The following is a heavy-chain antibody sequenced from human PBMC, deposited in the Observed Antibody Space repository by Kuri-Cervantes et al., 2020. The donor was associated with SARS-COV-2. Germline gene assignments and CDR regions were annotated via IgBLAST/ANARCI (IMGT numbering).Heavy chain of an antibody. CDR3: ARASFDFWSGYYTGYFFDY. D-gene: IGHD3-3*01. Sequence: GESLKISCAASGFTFSSYAMSWVRQAPGKGLEWVANIKQDGSEEFYVDSVKGRFTVSRDNAKKSLFLQMNSLRAGDTAVYYCARASFDFWSGYYTGYFFDYWGQGTLVTVSS. CDR1: GFTFSSYA. CDR2: IKQDGSEE. J-gene: IGHJ4*02. V-gene: IGHV3-7*01.